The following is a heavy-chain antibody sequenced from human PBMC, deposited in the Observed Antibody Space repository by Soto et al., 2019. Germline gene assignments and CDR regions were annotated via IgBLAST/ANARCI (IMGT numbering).Heavy chain of an antibody. CDR1: GGSISSGGYS. J-gene: IGHJ3*02. Sequence: QLQLQESGSGLVKPSQTLSLTCAVSGGSISSGGYSWSWIRQPPGKGLEWIGYIYHSGSTYYNPSLKSRVTISVDRSKNQFSLKLSSVTAADTAVYYCARSPMVVAASDAFDIWGQWTMVTVSS. V-gene: IGHV4-30-2*01. CDR3: ARSPMVVAASDAFDI. D-gene: IGHD2-15*01. CDR2: IYHSGST.